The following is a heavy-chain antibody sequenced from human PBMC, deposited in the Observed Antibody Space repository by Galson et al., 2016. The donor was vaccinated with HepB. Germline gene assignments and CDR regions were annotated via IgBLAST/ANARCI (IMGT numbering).Heavy chain of an antibody. V-gene: IGHV3-30-3*01. Sequence: SLRLSCAASGFTFSSFGLHWVRQAPGKGLEWAALISYDGGNEYYADSVKGRFTISRDNSKNTLYLQMNSLRAEDTAVYYCARGASSGNNRYFYYMDVWGKGTTVTVSS. CDR2: ISYDGGNE. D-gene: IGHD4-23*01. J-gene: IGHJ6*03. CDR3: ARGASSGNNRYFYYMDV. CDR1: GFTFSSFG.